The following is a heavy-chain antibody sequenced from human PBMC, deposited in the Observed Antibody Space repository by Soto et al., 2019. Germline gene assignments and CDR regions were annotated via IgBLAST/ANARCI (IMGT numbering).Heavy chain of an antibody. D-gene: IGHD3-22*01. Sequence: GESLKISCKGSGSSYTSYWIGSVRQIPGKGLEWMGIIYPGDSDTRYSPSFQGHVTISAEKSISTAYLQWSSLRASDTAMYYCARQIYDSDTGPNFQYYFDSWGQGTPVTVYS. CDR3: ARQIYDSDTGPNFQYYFDS. J-gene: IGHJ4*02. V-gene: IGHV5-51*01. CDR1: GSSYTSYW. CDR2: IYPGDSDT.